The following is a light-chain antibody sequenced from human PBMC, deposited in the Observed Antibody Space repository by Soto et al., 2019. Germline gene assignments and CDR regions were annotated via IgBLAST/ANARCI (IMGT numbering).Light chain of an antibody. CDR1: QSINAH. CDR2: GAS. J-gene: IGKJ1*01. CDR3: QQYNTWLWT. V-gene: IGKV3-15*01. Sequence: EVVMTQSPATLSVSPGERVTLSCRASQSINAHLAWYQQKPGQAPRLLINGASTRATGIPARFSGSGFGTAFLLTISSLQSEDFAGYYCQQYNTWLWTVGQGTKVEIQ.